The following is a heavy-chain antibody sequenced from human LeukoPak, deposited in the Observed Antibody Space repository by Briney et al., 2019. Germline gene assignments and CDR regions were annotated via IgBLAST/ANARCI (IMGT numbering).Heavy chain of an antibody. D-gene: IGHD3-10*01. Sequence: PGGSLRLSCAASGFTFSSYAMSWVRQAPGKGLEWVSAISGSGGSTYYADSVKGRFTISRDNSKNTLYLQMNSLRAEDTAVYYCAKGGLLWFAGGYYMDVWGKGTTVTVSS. CDR3: AKGGLLWFAGGYYMDV. V-gene: IGHV3-23*01. CDR1: GFTFSSYA. J-gene: IGHJ6*03. CDR2: ISGSGGST.